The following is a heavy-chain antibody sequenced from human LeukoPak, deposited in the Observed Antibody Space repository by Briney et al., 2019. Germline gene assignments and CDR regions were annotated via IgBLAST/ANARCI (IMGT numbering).Heavy chain of an antibody. Sequence: SETLSLTCTVSGYSISSGYYWSWIRQPPGKGLEWIGEINHSGSTNYNPSLKSRVTISVDTSKNQFSLKLSSVTAADTAVYYCARVSIGGGYYFDYWGQGTLVTVSS. CDR2: INHSGST. V-gene: IGHV4-38-2*02. J-gene: IGHJ4*02. D-gene: IGHD2-15*01. CDR1: GYSISSGYY. CDR3: ARVSIGGGYYFDY.